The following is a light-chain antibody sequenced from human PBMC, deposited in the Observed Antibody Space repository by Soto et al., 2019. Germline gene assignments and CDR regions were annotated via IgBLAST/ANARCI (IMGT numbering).Light chain of an antibody. CDR1: QSVDSSY. V-gene: IGKV3-20*01. Sequence: ESVLSQSPGTLSLSRGERATRCCRAGQSVDSSYLAWYQQKPGQAPRLLIYGASSRATGIPDRFSGSGSGTDFTLTISRLAPEDFAVYYCQQYGDSSWTFGQGTKVDI. J-gene: IGKJ1*01. CDR3: QQYGDSSWT. CDR2: GAS.